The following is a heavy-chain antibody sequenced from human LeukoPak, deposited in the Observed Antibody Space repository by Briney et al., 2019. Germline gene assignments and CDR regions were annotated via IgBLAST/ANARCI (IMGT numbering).Heavy chain of an antibody. CDR1: GFTFDDYA. CDR2: ISGDGGST. V-gene: IGHV3-43*02. CDR3: AKAHSSGWYGLFYYYYYGMDV. D-gene: IGHD6-19*01. J-gene: IGHJ6*02. Sequence: GGSLRLSCAASGFTFDDYAMHWVRQAPGKGLEWVSLISGDGGSTYYADSVKGRFTVSRDNSKNSLYLQMNSLRTEDTALYYCAKAHSSGWYGLFYYYYYGMDVWGQGTTVTVSS.